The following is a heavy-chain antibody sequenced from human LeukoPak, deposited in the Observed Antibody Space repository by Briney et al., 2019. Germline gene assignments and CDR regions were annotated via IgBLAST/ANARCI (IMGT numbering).Heavy chain of an antibody. CDR1: GFIFTNYF. D-gene: IGHD3-3*01. CDR3: ATDRGWRTSGYYLYYFEY. J-gene: IGHJ4*02. Sequence: GRSLRLSCAASGFIFTNYFMSWVRQAPGKGLEWVASIKHDGSEKYYVDSVRGRFTISRDNTMNTLYLQMSSLRAEDTAVYYCATDRGWRTSGYYLYYFEYWGQGTLVTYSS. V-gene: IGHV3-7*01. CDR2: IKHDGSEK.